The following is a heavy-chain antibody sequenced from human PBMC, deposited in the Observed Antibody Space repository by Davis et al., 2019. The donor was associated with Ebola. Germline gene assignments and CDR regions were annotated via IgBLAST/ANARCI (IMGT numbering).Heavy chain of an antibody. CDR3: ARGDFDWLRVGMDV. CDR1: GGSISSGGYS. D-gene: IGHD3-9*01. Sequence: MPSETLSLTCAVSGGSISSGGYSWSWIRQPPGKGLEWIGYIYHSGSTYYNPSLKSRVTISVDTSKNQFSLKLSSVTAADTAVYYCARGDFDWLRVGMDVWGQGTTVTVSS. J-gene: IGHJ6*02. CDR2: IYHSGST. V-gene: IGHV4-30-2*02.